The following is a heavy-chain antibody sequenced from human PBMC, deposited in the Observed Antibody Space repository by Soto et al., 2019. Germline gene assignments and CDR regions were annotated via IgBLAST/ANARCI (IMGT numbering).Heavy chain of an antibody. D-gene: IGHD2-15*01. J-gene: IGHJ4*02. CDR2: IKSNPDGGTT. CDR1: GFIFTNAW. V-gene: IGHV3-15*01. CDR3: VTDGLVVEAFDY. Sequence: ESGGGLVKPGGSLRLSCEASGFIFTNAWMGWLRQAPGKGLEWVGRIKSNPDGGTTDYAAPVKGRFTISRDDSKTRVFLQMNSLEAEDTAVYYCVTDGLVVEAFDYWGQGTLVIVSS.